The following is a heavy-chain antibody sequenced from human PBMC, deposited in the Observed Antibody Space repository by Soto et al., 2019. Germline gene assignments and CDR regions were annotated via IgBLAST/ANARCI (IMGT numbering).Heavy chain of an antibody. Sequence: ASVKVSFKASGYTFTSYGISWVRQAPGQGLEWMGWISTYNGNIYYAQKFQGRVTMTTDKSTNTAYMELRSLRSDDTATYYCARDATNYFDYWGRGTLVTVSS. CDR1: GYTFTSYG. CDR2: ISTYNGNI. J-gene: IGHJ4*02. V-gene: IGHV1-18*04. CDR3: ARDATNYFDY.